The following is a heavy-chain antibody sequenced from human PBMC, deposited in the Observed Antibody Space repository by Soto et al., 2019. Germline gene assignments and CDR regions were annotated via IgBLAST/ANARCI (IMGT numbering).Heavy chain of an antibody. Sequence: EVQLVESGGGLVQPGGSLRLSCAASGFTFSTSWMHWVRQAPGKGLVWVSRIDSDGSSTTYADSVKGRFSISRDNAKSTLYLQMNSLRAEDTAVYFCARDRMRGRCDPWGQGTLVTVSS. V-gene: IGHV3-74*01. CDR2: IDSDGSST. CDR1: GFTFSTSW. CDR3: ARDRMRGRCDP. J-gene: IGHJ5*02. D-gene: IGHD2-8*01.